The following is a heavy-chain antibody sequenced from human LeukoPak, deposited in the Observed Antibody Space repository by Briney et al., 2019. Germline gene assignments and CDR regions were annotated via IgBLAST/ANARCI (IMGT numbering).Heavy chain of an antibody. D-gene: IGHD5-18*01. V-gene: IGHV1-69*04. Sequence: SVKVSCKASGGTFSSYAISWVRQAPGQGLEWMGRIIPILGIANYAQKFQGRVTVTADKSTSTAYMELSSLRSEDTAVYYCARTRAMADFDYWGQGTLVTVSS. CDR3: ARTRAMADFDY. J-gene: IGHJ4*02. CDR1: GGTFSSYA. CDR2: IIPILGIA.